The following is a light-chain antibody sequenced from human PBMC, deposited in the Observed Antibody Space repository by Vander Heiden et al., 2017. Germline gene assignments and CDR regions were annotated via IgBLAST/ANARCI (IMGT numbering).Light chain of an antibody. J-gene: IGKJ4*01. CDR1: QGISSW. Sequence: DIQMTQSPSSVSASVGDRVTITCRASQGISSWLAWYQQKPGKAPKLLIYAASSLQSRVPSTSSGSGPGTDFTLTISSLQPEHFATYYSQLANSFPITFGGRTKVEIK. CDR3: QLANSFPIT. V-gene: IGKV1-12*01. CDR2: AAS.